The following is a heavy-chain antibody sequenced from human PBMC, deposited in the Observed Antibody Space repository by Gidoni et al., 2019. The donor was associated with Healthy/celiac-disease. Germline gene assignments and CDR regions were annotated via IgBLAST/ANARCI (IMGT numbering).Heavy chain of an antibody. D-gene: IGHD2-8*01. CDR2: IYYSGST. V-gene: IGHV4-31*03. Sequence: QVHLQESGPGLVKPSQTLSPTCPVPGGSISSGGYYWSWIRQHPGKGLEWIGYIYYSGSTYYNPSLKSRVNISVDTSKNQFSLKLSSVTAADTAVYYCARGEGDIVLMVYARGAWFDPWGQGTLVTVSS. CDR1: GGSISSGGYY. J-gene: IGHJ5*02. CDR3: ARGEGDIVLMVYARGAWFDP.